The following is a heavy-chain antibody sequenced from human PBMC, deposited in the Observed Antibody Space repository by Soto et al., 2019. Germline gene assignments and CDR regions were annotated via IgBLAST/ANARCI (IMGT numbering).Heavy chain of an antibody. CDR1: DGSVSSGSYY. CDR3: AASRGYSYGYVDWFDP. V-gene: IGHV4-61*01. CDR2: IYYSGST. D-gene: IGHD5-18*01. Sequence: SETLSLTCTVSDGSVSSGSYYWSWNRQPPGKGLEWIGYIYYSGSTNYNPSLKSRVTISVDTSKNQFSLKLSSVTAADTAVYYCAASRGYSYGYVDWFDPWGQGTLVTVSS. J-gene: IGHJ5*02.